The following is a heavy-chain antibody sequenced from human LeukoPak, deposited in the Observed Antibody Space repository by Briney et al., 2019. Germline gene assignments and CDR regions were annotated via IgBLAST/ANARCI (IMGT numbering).Heavy chain of an antibody. CDR1: GGSISSSSYY. CDR2: IYYSGST. CDR3: ARYATDDAFDI. D-gene: IGHD4-17*01. V-gene: IGHV4-39*01. J-gene: IGHJ3*02. Sequence: PSETLSLTCTVSGGSISSSSYYWGWIRQPPEKGLEWIGSIYYSGSTYYNPSLKSRVTISVDTSKNQFSLKLSSVTAADTAVYYCARYATDDAFDIWGQGTMVTVSS.